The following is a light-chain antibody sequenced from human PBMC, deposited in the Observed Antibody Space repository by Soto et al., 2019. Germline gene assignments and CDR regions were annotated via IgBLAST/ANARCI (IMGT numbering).Light chain of an antibody. CDR3: AAWDDSLNGVV. CDR2: RNN. V-gene: IGLV1-44*01. J-gene: IGLJ2*01. CDR1: SSNIGSNP. Sequence: QSALTQPPSVSGTPGQRVTISCSGSSSNIGSNPVNWFQQLPGTAPKLLIYRNNQRPSGVPDRISGSKSGTSASLAISGLQSEDEADYYCAAWDDSLNGVVFGGGTKLTVL.